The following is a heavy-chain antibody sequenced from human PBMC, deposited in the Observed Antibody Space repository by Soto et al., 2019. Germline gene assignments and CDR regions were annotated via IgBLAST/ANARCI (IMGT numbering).Heavy chain of an antibody. Sequence: PGGSLRLSCAASGFTFSNAWMNWVRQAPGKGLEWVGRIKSKTDGGTTDYAAPVKGRFTISRDDSKNTLYLQMNSLKTEDTAVYYCTTDPPYSYGYSRRSGGYYYGMDVWGQGTTVTVSS. J-gene: IGHJ6*02. V-gene: IGHV3-15*07. CDR2: IKSKTDGGTT. CDR3: TTDPPYSYGYSRRSGGYYYGMDV. CDR1: GFTFSNAW. D-gene: IGHD5-18*01.